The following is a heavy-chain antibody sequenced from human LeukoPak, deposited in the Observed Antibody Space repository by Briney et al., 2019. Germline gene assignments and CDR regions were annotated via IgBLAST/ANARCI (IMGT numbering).Heavy chain of an antibody. CDR1: GYTFTSYY. Sequence: ASVKVSCKASGYTFTSYYMHWVRQAPGQGLEWMGIINPSGGSTSYAQKFQGRVTMTRDTSISTAYMELSRLRSDDTAVYYCARTLEVGATTSAFDIWGQGTMVTVSS. J-gene: IGHJ3*02. V-gene: IGHV1-46*01. D-gene: IGHD1-26*01. CDR2: INPSGGST. CDR3: ARTLEVGATTSAFDI.